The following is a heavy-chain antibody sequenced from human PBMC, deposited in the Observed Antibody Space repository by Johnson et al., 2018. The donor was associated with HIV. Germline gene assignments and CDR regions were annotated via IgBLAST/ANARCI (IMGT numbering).Heavy chain of an antibody. J-gene: IGHJ3*01. CDR3: ARELNSGNYDPWFERWESGAFDV. CDR1: GFTFSDYW. Sequence: VQLVESGGGLVQPGGSLRLSCGAPGFTFSDYWMSWVRQAPGKGLEWVASIKYDGSDKYSVAAVKGRLIISRDTVNNSVYLQMNSLRGEDTAVYYCARELNSGNYDPWFERWESGAFDVWGQGTLVTVSS. V-gene: IGHV3-7*05. D-gene: IGHD1-26*01. CDR2: IKYDGSDK.